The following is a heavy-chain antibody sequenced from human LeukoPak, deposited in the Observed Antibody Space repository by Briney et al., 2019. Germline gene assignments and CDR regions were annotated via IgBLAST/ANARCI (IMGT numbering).Heavy chain of an antibody. CDR1: GFTFSSYA. CDR2: ISGSGGST. J-gene: IGHJ4*02. V-gene: IGHV3-23*01. Sequence: TGGSLRLSCAASGFTFSSYAMSWVRQAPGKGLEWVSAISGSGGSTYYADSVKGRFTISRDNAKNSLYLQMNSLRAEDTAVYYCARDQAVTTLFDYWGQGTLVTVSS. D-gene: IGHD4-17*01. CDR3: ARDQAVTTLFDY.